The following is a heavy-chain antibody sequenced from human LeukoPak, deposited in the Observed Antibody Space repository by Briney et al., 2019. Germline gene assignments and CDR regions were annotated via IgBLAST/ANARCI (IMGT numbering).Heavy chain of an antibody. J-gene: IGHJ6*02. D-gene: IGHD3-10*01. V-gene: IGHV3-64D*06. Sequence: GGSLRLSCSASGFTLSSYAMHWVRQAPGKGLEYVSAIRSNGGSTYYADSVKGRFTISRDNSKNTLYLQMSSLRVEDTAVYYCVKFYYGSGRNYGTDVWGQGTTVTVSS. CDR3: VKFYYGSGRNYGTDV. CDR1: GFTLSSYA. CDR2: IRSNGGST.